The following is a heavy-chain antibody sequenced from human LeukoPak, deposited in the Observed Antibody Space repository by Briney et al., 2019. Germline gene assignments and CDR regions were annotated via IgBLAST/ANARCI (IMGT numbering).Heavy chain of an antibody. CDR3: AKGDYYDLDY. CDR1: GFTFSNYG. D-gene: IGHD3-22*01. V-gene: IGHV3-23*01. J-gene: IGHJ4*02. Sequence: GGSLRLSCVASGFTFSNYGMNWVRQAPGKGPEWVSIITSGVGITYYADSVKGRFTISRDNSKNTLYLQMNSLRAEDTAVYYCAKGDYYDLDYWGQGTLVTVSS. CDR2: ITSGVGIT.